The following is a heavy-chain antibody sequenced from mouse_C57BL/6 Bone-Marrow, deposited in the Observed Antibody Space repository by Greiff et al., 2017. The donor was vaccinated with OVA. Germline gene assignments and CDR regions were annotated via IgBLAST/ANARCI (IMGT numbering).Heavy chain of an antibody. V-gene: IGHV14-1*01. CDR2: IDPEDGDT. Sequence: EVQLLQSGAELVRPGASVKLSCTASGFTFKDYYMHWVKQRPEQGLEWIGRIDPEDGDTDYAPKFQGKATMTADTSSNTAYLQHSSLTSDDTGVYYCTTVGYGGQGTAVTVSA. CDR3: TTVGY. CDR1: GFTFKDYY. J-gene: IGHJ4*01.